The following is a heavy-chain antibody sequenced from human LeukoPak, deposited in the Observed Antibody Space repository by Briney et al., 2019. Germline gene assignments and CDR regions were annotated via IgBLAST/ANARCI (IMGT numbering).Heavy chain of an antibody. V-gene: IGHV3-7*01. CDR1: GFTFSTYW. CDR2: MKRDGSEI. D-gene: IGHD3-3*01. J-gene: IGHJ4*02. Sequence: GGSLRLSCSASGFTFSTYWMSWVRQAPGKGLEWVANMKRDGSEIYYVDSVRGRFTISRDNARNSLYLQMNSLRAEDTAVYYCAKSDYDFWSGYNIWGQGTLVTVSS. CDR3: AKSDYDFWSGYNI.